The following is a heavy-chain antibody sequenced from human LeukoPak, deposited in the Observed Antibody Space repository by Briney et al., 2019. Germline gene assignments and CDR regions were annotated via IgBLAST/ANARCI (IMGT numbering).Heavy chain of an antibody. CDR1: GFTFSSYG. Sequence: GGSLRLSCAASGFTFSSYGVHWVRQAPGKALEWVAVISYDGSNKYDADSVKGRFTISRDNSKNTLYLQMNSLRAEDTAVYYCYIPYYDTSAYKGYWGQGTLVTVSS. V-gene: IGHV3-30*03. D-gene: IGHD3-22*01. CDR2: ISYDGSNK. CDR3: YIPYYDTSAYKGY. J-gene: IGHJ4*02.